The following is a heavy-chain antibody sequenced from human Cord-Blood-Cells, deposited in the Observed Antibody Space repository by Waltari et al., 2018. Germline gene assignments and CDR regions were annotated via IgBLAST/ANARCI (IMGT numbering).Heavy chain of an antibody. V-gene: IGHV3-30-3*01. D-gene: IGHD6-13*01. CDR3: ARGPIAAAGT. CDR2: ISSDGSNK. J-gene: IGHJ4*02. CDR1: GFTFRHYA. Sequence: QVQLVESGVGVVQPGRSLRLSCAASGFTFRHYAMQWVRQAPGKGLEWVAVISSDGSNKYYADSVKGRFTISRDNSKNTLYLQMNSLRAEDTAVYYCARGPIAAAGTWGQGTLVTVSS.